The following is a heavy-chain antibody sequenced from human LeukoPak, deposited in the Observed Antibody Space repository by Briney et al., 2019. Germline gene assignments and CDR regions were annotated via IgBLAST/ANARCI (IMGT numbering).Heavy chain of an antibody. V-gene: IGHV1-69*05. Sequence: SVKVSCKGSVCTFSSYAISWVRQAPGQGRERVGGIFPIFGTANYAQKFQGRVTITTDESTSTAYMELSSLRSEDTAVYYWARDPPGIAAAGTRWLDPWGQGTLVTVS. CDR2: IFPIFGTA. D-gene: IGHD6-13*01. J-gene: IGHJ5*02. CDR1: VCTFSSYA. CDR3: ARDPPGIAAAGTRWLDP.